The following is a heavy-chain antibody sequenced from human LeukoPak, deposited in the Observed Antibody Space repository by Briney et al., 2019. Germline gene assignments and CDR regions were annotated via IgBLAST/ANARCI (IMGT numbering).Heavy chain of an antibody. J-gene: IGHJ4*02. Sequence: GGSLRLSCAASGFTFSSYEMNWVRQAPGKGLEWVSYISSSGTTICYADSVKGRFTISRDNAKNSLYLQMNSLRAEDTAVYYCARVGQETIFGVVIRKLDYWGQGTLVTVFS. D-gene: IGHD3-3*01. CDR3: ARVGQETIFGVVIRKLDY. CDR2: ISSSGTTI. V-gene: IGHV3-48*03. CDR1: GFTFSSYE.